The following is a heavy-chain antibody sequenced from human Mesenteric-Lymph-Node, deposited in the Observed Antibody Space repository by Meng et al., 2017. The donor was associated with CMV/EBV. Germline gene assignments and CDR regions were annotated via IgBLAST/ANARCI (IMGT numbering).Heavy chain of an antibody. CDR2: IYPASGAT. V-gene: IGHV1-2*02. J-gene: IGHJ4*02. CDR1: GYTFTGHY. Sequence: ASVKVSCKASGYTFTGHYMHWVRQAPGQGPEWLGWIYPASGATTYAQKFRGRVTMTSDTFISTAYMELNGLTSDDTAMYFCARQRGEEAAGYFDSWGQGSPVTVSS. CDR3: ARQRGEEAAGYFDS. D-gene: IGHD6-13*01.